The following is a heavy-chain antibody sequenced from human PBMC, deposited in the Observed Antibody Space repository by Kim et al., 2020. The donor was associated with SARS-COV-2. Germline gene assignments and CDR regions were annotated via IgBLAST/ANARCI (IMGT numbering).Heavy chain of an antibody. CDR2: ISGSGGST. D-gene: IGHD2-21*02. J-gene: IGHJ2*01. CDR3: AKDHIVVVTASKYWYFDL. CDR1: GFTFSSYA. V-gene: IGHV3-23*01. Sequence: GGSLRLSCAASGFTFSSYAMSWVRQAPGKGLEWVSAISGSGGSTYYADSVKGRFTISRDNSKNTLYLQMNSLRAEDTAVYYCAKDHIVVVTASKYWYFDLWGRGTLVTVSS.